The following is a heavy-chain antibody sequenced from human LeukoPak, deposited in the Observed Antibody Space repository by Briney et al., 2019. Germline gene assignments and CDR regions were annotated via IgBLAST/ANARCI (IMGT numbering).Heavy chain of an antibody. J-gene: IGHJ4*02. Sequence: TGGSLRLSCAASGFTFSSYATQWVRQAPGKGLEYVSAISHNGGSTYYANSVKGRFTISRDNSKNTLYLQMCSLRAEDMAVYYCAKDHYWGQGTLVTVSS. V-gene: IGHV3-64*01. CDR3: AKDHY. CDR1: GFTFSSYA. CDR2: ISHNGGST.